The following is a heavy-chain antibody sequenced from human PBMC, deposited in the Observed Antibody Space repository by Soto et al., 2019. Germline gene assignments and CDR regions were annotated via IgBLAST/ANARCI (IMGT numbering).Heavy chain of an antibody. V-gene: IGHV4-39*01. CDR1: GGSISSSSYY. D-gene: IGHD1-26*01. CDR3: ARRSLRQFEPIDY. Sequence: PSETLSLTCTVSGGSISSSSYYWGWIRQPPGKGLEWIGSIYYSGSTYYNPSLKSRVTISADTSKNQFSLKLSSVTAADTAVYYCARRSLRQFEPIDYWGQGTLVTVSS. J-gene: IGHJ4*02. CDR2: IYYSGST.